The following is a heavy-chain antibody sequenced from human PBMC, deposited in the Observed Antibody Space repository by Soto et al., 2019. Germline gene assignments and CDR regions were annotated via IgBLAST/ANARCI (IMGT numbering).Heavy chain of an antibody. CDR3: AREWSAVDF. D-gene: IGHD2-8*01. J-gene: IGHJ3*01. V-gene: IGHV4-59*01. CDR2: VHSTGTT. Sequence: QVQMQESGPGLVRPSETLSLTCTVSGGSFSPYKWAWIRQPPGKGLEYLGHVHSTGTTDYDPSLTRRVTISIDTSMNQFSLNPMSVTAADTAVYYCAREWSAVDFWGRGTMVSVSS. CDR1: GGSFSPYK.